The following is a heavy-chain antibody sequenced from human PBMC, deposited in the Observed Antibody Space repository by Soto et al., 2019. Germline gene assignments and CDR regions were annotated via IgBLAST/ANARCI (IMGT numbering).Heavy chain of an antibody. CDR3: XXXXXXXXXXXSXHYFXY. V-gene: IGHV3-30*03. CDR1: GFTFSSYG. CDR2: ISYDGSNK. J-gene: IGHJ4*01. D-gene: IGHD1-26*01. Sequence: QVQLVESGGGVVQPGRSLRLSCAASGFTFSSYGMHWVRQAPGKGLEWVAVISYDGSNKYYADSVKGRFTISRDNSKNXXXXXXXXXXXXXXXXXXXXXXXXXXXXXXSXHYFXY.